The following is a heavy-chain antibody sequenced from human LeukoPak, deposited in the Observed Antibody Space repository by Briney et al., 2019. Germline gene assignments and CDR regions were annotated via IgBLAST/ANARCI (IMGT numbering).Heavy chain of an antibody. D-gene: IGHD3-3*01. J-gene: IGHJ4*02. Sequence: PSGTLSLTCAVSGGSISSSNWWSWVRQPPGKGLEWIGEIYHSGSTNYNPSLKSRVTISVDTSKNQFSLHLTSVTAADTAVYYCARGLASGYPLVPFDDWGQGTLVIVSS. V-gene: IGHV4-4*02. CDR1: GGSISSSNW. CDR2: IYHSGST. CDR3: ARGLASGYPLVPFDD.